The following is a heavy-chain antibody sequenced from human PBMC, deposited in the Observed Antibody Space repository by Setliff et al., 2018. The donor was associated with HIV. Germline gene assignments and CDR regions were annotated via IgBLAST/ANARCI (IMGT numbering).Heavy chain of an antibody. J-gene: IGHJ4*02. CDR2: TYYRSKWYF. CDR1: GDSVSSNNAA. D-gene: IGHD6-19*01. V-gene: IGHV6-1*01. Sequence: PSQTLSLTCAISGDSVSSNNAAWNWIRQSPVRGLEWLGRTYYRSKWYFDYAVSVKSRIIINPGTSKNQFSLHLNSVTPEDTAVYYCARGSYGSVLLWGQGTLVTVSS. CDR3: ARGSYGSVLL.